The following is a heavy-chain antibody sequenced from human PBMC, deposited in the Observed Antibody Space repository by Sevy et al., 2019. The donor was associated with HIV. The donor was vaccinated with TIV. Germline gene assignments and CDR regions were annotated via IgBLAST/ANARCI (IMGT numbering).Heavy chain of an antibody. CDR3: ARESYDFWSSYYTRTSYYYYGRDV. J-gene: IGHJ6*02. CDR1: GYTFTGYY. D-gene: IGHD3-3*01. V-gene: IGHV1-2*02. Sequence: ASVKVSCKASGYTFTGYYMHWVRQAPGQGLEWMGWINPNSGATNYAQKFQGRVTMTSEKSTSTAYMELSRLRSDDTAVYYCARESYDFWSSYYTRTSYYYYGRDVWGQGTTVTVSS. CDR2: INPNSGAT.